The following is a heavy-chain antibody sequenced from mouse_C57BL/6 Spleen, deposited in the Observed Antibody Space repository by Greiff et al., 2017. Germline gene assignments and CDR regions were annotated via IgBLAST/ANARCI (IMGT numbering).Heavy chain of an antibody. D-gene: IGHD2-2*01. V-gene: IGHV1-52*01. CDR3: ARWGGYDGNFDY. CDR1: GYTFTSYW. Sequence: QVQLQQPGAELVRPGSSVKLSCKASGYTFTSYWMHWVKQRPIQGLEWIGNIDPSDSDTHYNQKFKDKATLTVDKSSSTAYMQLSSLTSEDSAVYYCARWGGYDGNFDYWGQGTTLTVSS. J-gene: IGHJ2*01. CDR2: IDPSDSDT.